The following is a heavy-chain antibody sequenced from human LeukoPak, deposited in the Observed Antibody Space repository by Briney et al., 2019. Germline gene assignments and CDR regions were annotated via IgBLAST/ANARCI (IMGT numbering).Heavy chain of an antibody. CDR1: EYSFTNYW. J-gene: IGHJ6*02. D-gene: IGHD3-10*01. V-gene: IGHV5-51*01. CDR3: ARVRRGVRGVPTSYYYGMDV. Sequence: GESLKISCKGSEYSFTNYWIGWVRQMPGKGLEWMGIIYPGDSDTRYSPSFQGQVIISADKSISTAYLQWSSLKASDTAMYYCARVRRGVRGVPTSYYYGMDVWGQGTTVTVSS. CDR2: IYPGDSDT.